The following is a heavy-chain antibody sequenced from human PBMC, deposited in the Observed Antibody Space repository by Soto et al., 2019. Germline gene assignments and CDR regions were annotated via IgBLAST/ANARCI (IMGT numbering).Heavy chain of an antibody. CDR2: IIPIFGTA. CDR1: GGTFSSYA. CDR3: ARGDRGYSYGQGLDY. D-gene: IGHD5-18*01. V-gene: IGHV1-69*01. Sequence: QVQLVQSGAEVKKPGSSVKVSCKASGGTFSSYAISWVRQAPGQGLEWMGGIIPIFGTANYAQKVQGRVTITADESTSPAYVELSGLRSENTAVYYCARGDRGYSYGQGLDYWGQGTLVTVSS. J-gene: IGHJ4*02.